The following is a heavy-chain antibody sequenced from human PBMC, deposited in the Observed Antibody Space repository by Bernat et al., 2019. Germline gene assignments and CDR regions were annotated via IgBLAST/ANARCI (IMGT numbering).Heavy chain of an antibody. D-gene: IGHD3-22*01. V-gene: IGHV3-48*01. Sequence: EVQLVESGGGLVQPGGSLRLSCAASGFTLSSYSRNWVRQAPGKGLEWVSYISSSSSTIYYADSGKGRFTISRDNAKNSLYLQMNSLRAEDTAVYYCASRSSGYYQFDYWGQGTLVTVSS. CDR3: ASRSSGYYQFDY. CDR1: GFTLSSYS. CDR2: ISSSSSTI. J-gene: IGHJ4*02.